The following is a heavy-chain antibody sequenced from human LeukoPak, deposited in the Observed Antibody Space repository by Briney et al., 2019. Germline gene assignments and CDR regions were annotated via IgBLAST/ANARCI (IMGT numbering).Heavy chain of an antibody. D-gene: IGHD2-21*02. J-gene: IGHJ5*02. CDR3: ARGVVTAIPVASWFDP. CDR2: IYYSGST. V-gene: IGHV4-59*08. CDR1: GGSISSYY. Sequence: SETLSLTCTVSGGSISSYYWSWIRQPPGKGLEWIGYIYYSGSTNYNPSLKSRVTISVDTSKNQFSLKLSSVTAADTAVYYCARGVVTAIPVASWFDPWGQGTLVTVSS.